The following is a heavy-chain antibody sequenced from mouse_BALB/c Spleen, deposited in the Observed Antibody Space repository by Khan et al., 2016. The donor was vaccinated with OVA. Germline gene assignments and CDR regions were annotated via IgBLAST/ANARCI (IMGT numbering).Heavy chain of an antibody. CDR1: GYSITSGYG. Sequence: EVKLLESGPGLVKPSQSLSLTCTVTGYSITSGYGWNWIRQFPGNKLEWMGYISYSGSTNYNPSLQSRISITRDTSKNQFFLQLNSVTTEDTATYYCARTARIKYWGQETTLTVSS. CDR3: ARTARIKY. D-gene: IGHD1-2*01. V-gene: IGHV3-2*02. CDR2: ISYSGST. J-gene: IGHJ2*01.